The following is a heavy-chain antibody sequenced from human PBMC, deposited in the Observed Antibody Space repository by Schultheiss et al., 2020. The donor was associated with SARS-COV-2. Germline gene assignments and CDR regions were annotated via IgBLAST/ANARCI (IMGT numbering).Heavy chain of an antibody. CDR3: ARDTYSSSQTTLSYYYYGMDV. D-gene: IGHD6-6*01. CDR2: IWHDGINK. V-gene: IGHV3-33*01. J-gene: IGHJ6*02. CDR1: GFRFTSYG. Sequence: GESLKISCAASGFRFTSYGMHWVRRAPGKGLEWVAGIWHDGINKYYADSVRGRFTISRDNAKNSLYLQMNSLRAEDTAVYYCARDTYSSSQTTLSYYYYGMDVWGQGTTVTVSS.